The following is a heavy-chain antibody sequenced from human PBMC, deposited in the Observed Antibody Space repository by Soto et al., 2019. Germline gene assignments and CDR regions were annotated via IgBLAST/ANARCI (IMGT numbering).Heavy chain of an antibody. V-gene: IGHV4-59*01. CDR1: GGSISPFY. Sequence: SETLSLTCTVSGGSISPFYWSWVRQPPGKGLEWIGYLYYSGNTNYSPSLKSRVTISVDASKNQVSLRLTSVTAADTAVYYCARVGGVAARTFDYWGQGTVVTVSS. J-gene: IGHJ4*02. D-gene: IGHD2-15*01. CDR3: ARVGGVAARTFDY. CDR2: LYYSGNT.